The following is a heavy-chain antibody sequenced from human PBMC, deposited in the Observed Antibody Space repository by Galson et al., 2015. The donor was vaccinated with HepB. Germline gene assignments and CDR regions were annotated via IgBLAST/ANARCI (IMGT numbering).Heavy chain of an antibody. D-gene: IGHD3-10*01. J-gene: IGHJ4*02. V-gene: IGHV1-18*01. CDR1: GYTFTTYD. Sequence: SVKVSCKASGYTFTTYDITWVRQAPGHGLEWMGWITTHNGNTNYEQKFQGRVTMTTDTSTSTAYMELRSLISEDSAVYYCATDGFGGGFHYWGQGTLVTVSS. CDR2: ITTHNGNT. CDR3: ATDGFGGGFHY.